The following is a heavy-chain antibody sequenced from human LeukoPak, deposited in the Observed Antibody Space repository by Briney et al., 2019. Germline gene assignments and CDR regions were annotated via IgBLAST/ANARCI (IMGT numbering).Heavy chain of an antibody. CDR3: ARADVDTAMVDY. CDR2: IYYGGST. D-gene: IGHD5-18*01. V-gene: IGHV4-30-4*08. J-gene: IGHJ4*02. Sequence: PSETLSLTCTVSGGSISSGDYYWSWIRQPPGKGLEWIGYIYYGGSTYYNPSLKSRVTISVDTSKNQFSLKLSSVTAADTAVYYCARADVDTAMVDYWGQGTLVTVSS. CDR1: GGSISSGDYY.